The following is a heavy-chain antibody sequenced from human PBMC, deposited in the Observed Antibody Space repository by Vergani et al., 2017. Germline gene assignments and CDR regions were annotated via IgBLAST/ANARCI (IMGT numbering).Heavy chain of an antibody. J-gene: IGHJ4*02. CDR1: GYTLTSYY. CDR2: INPSGGST. CDR3: ARDRMDTATS. D-gene: IGHD5-18*01. Sequence: QVQLVQSGAEVKKPGSSVKVSCKASGYTLTSYYLHWVRQAPGQGLEWMGIINPSGGSTSYAQKFQGRVTMTRDTSTSPVYMELSSLRSEDTAVYYCARDRMDTATSWGQGTLVTVSS. V-gene: IGHV1-46*03.